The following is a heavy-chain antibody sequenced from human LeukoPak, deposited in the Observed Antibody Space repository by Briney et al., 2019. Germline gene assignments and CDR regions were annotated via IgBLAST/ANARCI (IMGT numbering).Heavy chain of an antibody. CDR1: GGSVSSGSYY. CDR3: ARDRRIAVAGQFYYYGMDV. V-gene: IGHV4-61*01. Sequence: PSETLSLTCTVSGGSVSSGSYYWSWIRQPPGKGLEWIGHIYYSGSTNYNPSLKSRVTISVDTSKNQFSLKLSSVTAADTAVYYCARDRRIAVAGQFYYYGMDVWGKGTTVTVSS. D-gene: IGHD6-19*01. CDR2: IYYSGST. J-gene: IGHJ6*04.